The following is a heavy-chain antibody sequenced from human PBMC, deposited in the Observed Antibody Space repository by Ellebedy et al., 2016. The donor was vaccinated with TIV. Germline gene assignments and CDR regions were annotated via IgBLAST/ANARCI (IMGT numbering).Heavy chain of an antibody. CDR2: IVVGSGNT. V-gene: IGHV1-58*01. J-gene: IGHJ6*02. CDR3: AAPSSVSNYYYAMDV. CDR1: GFTFSNSA. Sequence: SVKVSXKASGFTFSNSAVQWVRLARGQRLEWIGWIVVGSGNTFYAQNFQERVTISRDMSTTTAYMELSSLRSEDTAVYYCAAPSSVSNYYYAMDVWGQGTTVTVSS. D-gene: IGHD3-22*01.